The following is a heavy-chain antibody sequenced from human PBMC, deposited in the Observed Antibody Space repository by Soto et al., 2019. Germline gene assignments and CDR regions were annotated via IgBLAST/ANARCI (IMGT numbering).Heavy chain of an antibody. Sequence: QVQLVESGGGVVQPGKSLRLSCAASGFPFSRHAMYWVRQAPGTGLEWVATILFDGGLTYYADSEKGRFTFSRGNSNNMLHLPMTSLRAEDTAVLYCVRDHGLTTLAGTGYFDLWCQGTLVSVSS. CDR1: GFPFSRHA. V-gene: IGHV3-30*03. CDR3: VRDHGLTTLAGTGYFDL. J-gene: IGHJ4*02. CDR2: ILFDGGLT. D-gene: IGHD6-19*01.